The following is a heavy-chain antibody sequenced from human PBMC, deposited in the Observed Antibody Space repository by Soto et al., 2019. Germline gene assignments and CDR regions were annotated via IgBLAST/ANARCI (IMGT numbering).Heavy chain of an antibody. D-gene: IGHD1-7*01. V-gene: IGHV3-23*01. Sequence: RGSLRLSCAASGFTFNNYAMSWCRQAPGKGLEWVSAISANGQGIYYADSVKGRFIISRDSSKNTVFLHMDSLTAEDTAVYYCAKDRNYPRDQFHNWGQGTLVTVS. CDR3: AKDRNYPRDQFHN. CDR1: GFTFNNYA. J-gene: IGHJ4*02. CDR2: ISANGQGI.